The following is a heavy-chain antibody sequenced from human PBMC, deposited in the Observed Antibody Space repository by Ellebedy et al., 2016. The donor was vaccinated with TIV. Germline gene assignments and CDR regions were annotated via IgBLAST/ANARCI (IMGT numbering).Heavy chain of an antibody. J-gene: IGHJ4*02. CDR2: ISYDGSNK. Sequence: GESLKISXAASGFTFSSYAMYWVRQAPGKGLEWVAVISYDGSNKYYADSVKGRFTISRDNAQNTLYLQMNSLRAEDTAVYYCARDGVWGGDYWGQGTLVTVSS. CDR3: ARDGVWGGDY. D-gene: IGHD2-8*01. V-gene: IGHV3-30*04. CDR1: GFTFSSYA.